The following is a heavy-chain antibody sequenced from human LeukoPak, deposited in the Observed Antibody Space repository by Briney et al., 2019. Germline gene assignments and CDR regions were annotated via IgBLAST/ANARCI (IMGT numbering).Heavy chain of an antibody. V-gene: IGHV5-51*01. CDR2: IYPGGSET. CDR1: GYDSSTYW. D-gene: IGHD5-24*01. Sequence: GESLKISCKGLGYDSSTYWNAWVRQRPGKGLEWMGIIYPGGSETRYDPSFQGQVTISADRSTSTAYLQWSSLRASDTAMYYCARASRDGYNQNFDHWGQGTLVTVSS. J-gene: IGHJ4*02. CDR3: ARASRDGYNQNFDH.